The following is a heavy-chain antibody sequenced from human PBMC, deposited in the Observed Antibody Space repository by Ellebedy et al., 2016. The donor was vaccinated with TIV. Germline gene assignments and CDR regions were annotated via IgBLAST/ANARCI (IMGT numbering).Heavy chain of an antibody. CDR2: INNDGTAT. V-gene: IGHV3-74*01. J-gene: IGHJ4*02. CDR3: ARRSSGYCVGVKCTTDFDY. CDR1: GFTFSDYW. Sequence: GESLKISCAASGFTFSDYWMSWVRQAPGKGLVWVSRINNDGTATTYADSVKGRFTISRDNTKNTLYLQMDSLRAEDSGVYYCARRSSGYCVGVKCTTDFDYWGQGTLVTVSS. D-gene: IGHD2-2*03.